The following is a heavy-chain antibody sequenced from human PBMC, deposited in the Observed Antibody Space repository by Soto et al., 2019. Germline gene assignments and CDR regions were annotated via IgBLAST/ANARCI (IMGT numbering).Heavy chain of an antibody. CDR2: IYYSGDT. J-gene: IGHJ6*02. D-gene: IGHD2-2*01. Sequence: SETLSLTCTVSGGSISSSNRYWGWIRQSPGKGLEWIGSIYYSGDTYYNPSLQSRVTISVDTSKSQFSLKLSSVTAADTAVYYCARHYAGGLDVWGQGTTVTVSS. CDR1: GGSISSSNRY. CDR3: ARHYAGGLDV. V-gene: IGHV4-39*01.